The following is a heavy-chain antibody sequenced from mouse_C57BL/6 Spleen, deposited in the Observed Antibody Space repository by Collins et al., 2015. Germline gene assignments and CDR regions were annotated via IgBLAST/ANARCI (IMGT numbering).Heavy chain of an antibody. CDR3: ARGVSSPWYFDV. CDR2: IYPRSGNT. V-gene: IGHV1-81*01. D-gene: IGHD1-1*01. Sequence: SYGISWVKQGTGQGLEWIGEIYPRSGNTYYNEKFKGKATLTADKSSSTAYMELRSLTSEDSAVYFCARGVSSPWYFDVWGTGTTVTVSS. CDR1: SYG. J-gene: IGHJ1*03.